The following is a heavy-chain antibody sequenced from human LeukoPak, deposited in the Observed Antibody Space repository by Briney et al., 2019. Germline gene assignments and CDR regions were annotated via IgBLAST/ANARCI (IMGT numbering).Heavy chain of an antibody. Sequence: GESLKISCKGSGYSFSTYWIAWVRQLPGKGLEWMGIIYPGGSDTRYSPSFHGQVTMSADKSINTAYLQWSSLKASDTAMYYCARARGIAEPSNFDYWGQGTLVTVSS. J-gene: IGHJ4*02. V-gene: IGHV5-51*01. CDR3: ARARGIAEPSNFDY. CDR2: IYPGGSDT. CDR1: GYSFSTYW. D-gene: IGHD6-13*01.